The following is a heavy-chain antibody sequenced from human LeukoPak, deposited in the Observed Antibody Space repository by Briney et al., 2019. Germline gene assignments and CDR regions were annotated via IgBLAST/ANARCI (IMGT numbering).Heavy chain of an antibody. D-gene: IGHD2-2*01. J-gene: IGHJ4*02. CDR2: IRYDGSNK. V-gene: IGHV3-30*02. CDR1: GFTFSSCA. CDR3: AKDRGVVVPAAAPNFDY. Sequence: PGGSLTLSCAASGFTFSSCAMHWVRQAPGKGLEWVAFIRYDGSNKYYADSVKGRFTISRDNSKNTLYLQMNSLRAEDTAVYYCAKDRGVVVPAAAPNFDYWGQGTLVTVSS.